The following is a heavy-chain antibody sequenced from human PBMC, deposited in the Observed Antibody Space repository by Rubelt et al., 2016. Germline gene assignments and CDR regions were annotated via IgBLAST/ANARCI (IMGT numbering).Heavy chain of an antibody. D-gene: IGHD6-19*01. Sequence: QLQLQESGPGVVKPSETLSLTCSVSGGSIISDYYWGWIRQPPGKGLEWIGCIHYGGTTYHNPSLKSRVTIAVDTSENQFSLKLKSVTAADTAVYYCARVGGAAVDGTSNWFGPWGQGTLVTVSS. CDR2: IHYGGTT. J-gene: IGHJ5*02. CDR1: GGSIISDYY. CDR3: ARVGGAAVDGTSNWFGP. V-gene: IGHV4-39*07.